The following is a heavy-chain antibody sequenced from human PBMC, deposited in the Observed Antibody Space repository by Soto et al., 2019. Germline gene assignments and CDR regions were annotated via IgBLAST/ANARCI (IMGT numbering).Heavy chain of an antibody. V-gene: IGHV1-3*01. CDR1: GYTFTSYA. CDR3: EIDGARPVVGVTSLLYLDAFDI. D-gene: IGHD4-17*01. Sequence: ASVKVSCKASGYTFTSYAMHWVRQAPGQRLEWMGWINAGNGNTKYSQKFQGRVTITRDTSASTAYMELSSLRSGDTAVFYCEIDGARPVVGVTSLLYLDAFDIWGQGTMVNVSS. CDR2: INAGNGNT. J-gene: IGHJ3*02.